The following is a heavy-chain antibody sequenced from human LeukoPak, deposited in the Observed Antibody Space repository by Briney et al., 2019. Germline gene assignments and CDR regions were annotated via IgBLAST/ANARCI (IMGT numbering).Heavy chain of an antibody. CDR1: RGTFSSYA. D-gene: IGHD6-13*01. Sequence: SVKVSCMASRGTFSSYAIRWVRQAPGQGVEWMGGIIPIFGTANYAQKFHGRVTITTDESTSTAYMELSSLRSEDTAVYYCAINLIAAAADYYYYMDVWGKGTTVTVSS. CDR3: AINLIAAAADYYYYMDV. V-gene: IGHV1-69*05. CDR2: IIPIFGTA. J-gene: IGHJ6*03.